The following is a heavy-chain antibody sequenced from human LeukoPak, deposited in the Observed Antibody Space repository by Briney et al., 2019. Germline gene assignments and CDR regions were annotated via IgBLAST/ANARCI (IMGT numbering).Heavy chain of an antibody. CDR3: ARGNYDILTGPGSNWFDP. CDR1: GYAFTCYY. D-gene: IGHD3-9*01. CDR2: SNPNSGGT. V-gene: IGHV1-2*02. Sequence: ASVKVSCKASGYAFTCYYVHWVRQAPGQGLEWMGWSNPNSGGTNYAQKFQGRVTMTRDTSISTAYMELSRLRSDDMAVYYCARGNYDILTGPGSNWFDPWGQGTLVTVSS. J-gene: IGHJ5*02.